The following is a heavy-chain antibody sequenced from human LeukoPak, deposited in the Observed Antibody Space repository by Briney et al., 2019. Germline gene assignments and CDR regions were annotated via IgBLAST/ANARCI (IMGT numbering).Heavy chain of an antibody. CDR3: AKSRRGWLQFEGNYFDY. CDR2: ISGSGGST. V-gene: IGHV3-23*01. CDR1: GFTFSSYA. J-gene: IGHJ4*02. D-gene: IGHD5-24*01. Sequence: GGSLRLSCAASGFTFSSYAMSWVRQAPGKGLEWVSAISGSGGSTYYADSVKGRFTTSRDNSKNTPYLQMNSLRAEDTAVYYCAKSRRGWLQFEGNYFDYWGQGTLVTVSS.